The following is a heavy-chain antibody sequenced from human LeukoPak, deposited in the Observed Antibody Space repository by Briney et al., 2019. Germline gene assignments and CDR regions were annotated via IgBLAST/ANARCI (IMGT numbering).Heavy chain of an antibody. D-gene: IGHD6-19*01. CDR2: ISPSDGST. CDR1: GYTFTNYY. Sequence: ASVKVSCKASGYTFTNYYMHWVRQAPGQGLEWMGIISPSDGSTSYAQKFQGRVTMTRDTSTSTVYMEVSSLTSEDTAMYYCGRVIAVAGTLYKFFDYWGQGTLVTVSS. V-gene: IGHV1-46*01. J-gene: IGHJ4*02. CDR3: GRVIAVAGTLYKFFDY.